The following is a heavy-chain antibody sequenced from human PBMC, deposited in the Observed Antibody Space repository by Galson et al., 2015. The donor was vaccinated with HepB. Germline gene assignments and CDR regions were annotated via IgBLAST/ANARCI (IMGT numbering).Heavy chain of an antibody. CDR3: ARGHGGPVVPDYYIDV. CDR2: MNPNSGNT. CDR1: GYTFTSYD. J-gene: IGHJ6*03. D-gene: IGHD2-2*01. Sequence: SVKVSCKASGYTFTSYDINWVRQAPGQGLEWMGWMNPNSGNTGYAQKFQGRVTMTRNTSISTAYMELSSLRSEDTAVYYCARGHGGPVVPDYYIDVWGKGTTVTVSS. V-gene: IGHV1-8*01.